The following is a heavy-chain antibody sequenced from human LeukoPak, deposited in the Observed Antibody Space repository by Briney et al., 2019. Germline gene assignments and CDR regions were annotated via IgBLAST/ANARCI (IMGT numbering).Heavy chain of an antibody. D-gene: IGHD4-17*01. CDR3: AREDYGDYFYYFDY. CDR1: GGTFSSYA. J-gene: IGHJ4*02. V-gene: IGHV1-69*04. Sequence: SVKVSCKASGGTFSSYAISGVQQAPGQGLDWMGRIIPILGIANYAQKFQGRVTITADKSTSTAYMELSSLRSEDTAVYYCAREDYGDYFYYFDYWGQGTLVTVSS. CDR2: IIPILGIA.